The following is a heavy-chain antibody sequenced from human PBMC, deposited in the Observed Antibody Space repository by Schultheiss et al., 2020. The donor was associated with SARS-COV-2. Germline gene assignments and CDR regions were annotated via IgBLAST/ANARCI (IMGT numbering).Heavy chain of an antibody. D-gene: IGHD2-21*02. CDR3: ARGPLDCGGDCPDATRGGTFDY. Sequence: GGSLRLSCAASGFTFDDYAMHWVRQAPGKGLEWVSGISWNSGSTYYADSVKGRFTISRDNAKNSLYLQMNSLRAEDTAVYYCARGPLDCGGDCPDATRGGTFDYWGQGTLVTVSS. J-gene: IGHJ4*02. CDR2: ISWNSGST. V-gene: IGHV3-9*01. CDR1: GFTFDDYA.